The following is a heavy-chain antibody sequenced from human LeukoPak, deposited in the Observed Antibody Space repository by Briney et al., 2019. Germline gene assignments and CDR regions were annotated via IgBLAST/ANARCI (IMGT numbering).Heavy chain of an antibody. CDR1: GYTFTSYY. Sequence: GASVKVSCKASGYTFTSYYMHWVRQAPGQGLEWMGIINPSGGSTSYAQKFQGRVTMTRDMSTSTVYMELSSLRSEDTAVYYCASRAVPAAINDAFDIWGQGTMVTVSS. J-gene: IGHJ3*02. CDR3: ASRAVPAAINDAFDI. V-gene: IGHV1-46*01. D-gene: IGHD2-2*02. CDR2: INPSGGST.